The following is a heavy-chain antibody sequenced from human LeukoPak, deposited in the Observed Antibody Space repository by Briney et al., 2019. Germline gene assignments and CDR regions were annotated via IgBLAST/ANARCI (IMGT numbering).Heavy chain of an antibody. J-gene: IGHJ4*02. CDR1: GYSISSGYY. D-gene: IGHD3-9*01. CDR3: ARDPAPIGYDILTGPLDD. CDR2: IYHSGST. Sequence: PSETLSLTCTVSGYSISSGYYWGWIRQLPGKGLEWIGSIYHSGSTYYNPSLKSRVTISVDTSKNQFSLKLSSVTAADTAVYYCARDPAPIGYDILTGPLDDWGQGTLVTVSS. V-gene: IGHV4-38-2*02.